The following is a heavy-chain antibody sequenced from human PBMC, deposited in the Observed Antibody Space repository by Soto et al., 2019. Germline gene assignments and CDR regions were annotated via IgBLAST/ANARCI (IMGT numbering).Heavy chain of an antibody. CDR3: ERAWATMIVVAPDAFDI. CDR1: GGSFSGYY. V-gene: IGHV4-34*01. Sequence: SETLSLTCAVYGGSFSGYYWSWIRQPPGKGLEWIGEINHSGSTNYNPSLKSRVTISVDTSKNQFSLKLSSVTAADTAVYYCERAWATMIVVAPDAFDICGQGTMVTVSS. CDR2: INHSGST. D-gene: IGHD3-22*01. J-gene: IGHJ3*02.